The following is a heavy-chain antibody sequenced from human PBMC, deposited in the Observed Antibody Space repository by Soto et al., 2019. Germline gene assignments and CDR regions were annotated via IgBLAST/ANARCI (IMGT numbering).Heavy chain of an antibody. Sequence: SETLSLTCTVSGGSISSSSYYWGWIRQPPGKGLEWIGSIYYSGSTYYNPSLKSRVTISVDTSKNQFSLRLSSVTAADTAVYYCARLQGTMVRGVLYYYYYGMDVWGQGTTVTVSS. J-gene: IGHJ6*02. D-gene: IGHD3-10*01. V-gene: IGHV4-39*01. CDR1: GGSISSSSYY. CDR2: IYYSGST. CDR3: ARLQGTMVRGVLYYYYYGMDV.